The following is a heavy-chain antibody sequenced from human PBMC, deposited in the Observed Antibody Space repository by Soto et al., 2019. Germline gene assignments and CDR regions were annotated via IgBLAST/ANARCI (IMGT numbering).Heavy chain of an antibody. CDR1: GYTFTVYY. J-gene: IGHJ6*02. CDR3: AAAELEYYYYGMDV. V-gene: IGHV1-2*02. Sequence: GASVKVSCKASGYTFTVYYMRWVRQAPGQGLEWMGWINPDSGGTNYAQKFQDRVTMTRDTSTSTAYMELSRLRSEDTAVYYCAAAELEYYYYGMDVWGQGTTVTVSS. D-gene: IGHD2-15*01. CDR2: INPDSGGT.